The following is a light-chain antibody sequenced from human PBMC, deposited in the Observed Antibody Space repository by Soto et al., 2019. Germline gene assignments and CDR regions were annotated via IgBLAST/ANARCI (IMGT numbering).Light chain of an antibody. V-gene: IGLV2-8*01. J-gene: IGLJ1*01. CDR3: SSYTSSSTFYV. Sequence: QSVLAQPPSASGSPGQSVTISCTGSGSDIGAYNFVSWYQQHPGKAPKLMIFGVTERPSGVPDRFSGSKSGNTASLTISGLQAEDEADYYCSSYTSSSTFYVFGTGTKLTVL. CDR2: GVT. CDR1: GSDIGAYNF.